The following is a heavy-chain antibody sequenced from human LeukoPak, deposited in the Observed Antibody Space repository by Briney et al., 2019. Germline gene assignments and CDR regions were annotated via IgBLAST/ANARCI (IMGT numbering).Heavy chain of an antibody. CDR3: ARQLSGWYDADPY. CDR2: IKEDGSRN. V-gene: IGHV3-7*05. D-gene: IGHD6-19*01. Sequence: GGSLRLSCAASGFTFSSYWMSWVRQAPGKRMEWVANIKEDGSRNHYVDSVKGRFTISRDNAKNSLYLQMSSLRAEDTAVYYCARQLSGWYDADPYWGQGTLVTVSS. J-gene: IGHJ4*02. CDR1: GFTFSSYW.